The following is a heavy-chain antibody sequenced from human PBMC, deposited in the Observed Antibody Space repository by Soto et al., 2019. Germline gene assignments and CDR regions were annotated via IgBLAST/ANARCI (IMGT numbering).Heavy chain of an antibody. CDR2: ISYDGSNE. D-gene: IGHD3-10*01. J-gene: IGHJ4*02. CDR1: GFTFSNYG. V-gene: IGHV3-30*18. Sequence: GGSLILSCEASGFTFSNYGTHWVRQAPGEGLEWVAHISYDGSNEHYTDSVKGRFTISRDNSKNTLFLQMNSLRAEDTAVYYCAKATSGSYYNPVDFWGQGTLVTVSS. CDR3: AKATSGSYYNPVDF.